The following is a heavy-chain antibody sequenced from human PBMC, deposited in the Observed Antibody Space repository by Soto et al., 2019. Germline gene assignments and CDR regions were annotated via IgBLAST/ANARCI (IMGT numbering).Heavy chain of an antibody. Sequence: SETLSLTCTVSGGSVSSGSYYLSWIRQPPGKGLEWIGYIYYSGSTNYNPSLKSRVTISVDTSKNQFSLKLSSVTAADTAVYYCARVSTAVAGSHYYYYYGMDVWGQGTTVTVSS. V-gene: IGHV4-61*01. D-gene: IGHD6-19*01. CDR3: ARVSTAVAGSHYYYYYGMDV. CDR1: GGSVSSGSYY. CDR2: IYYSGST. J-gene: IGHJ6*02.